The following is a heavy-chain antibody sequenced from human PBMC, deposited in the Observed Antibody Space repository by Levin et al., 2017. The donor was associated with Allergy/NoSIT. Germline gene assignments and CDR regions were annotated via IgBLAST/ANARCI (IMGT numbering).Heavy chain of an antibody. CDR3: ARGNYYGLDV. CDR1: GFTFSSYA. D-gene: IGHD3-10*01. Sequence: GGSLRLSCAASGFTFSSYAMHWVRQPPGKGLEWVSRLHTDGSGTTYADSVKGRFTISRDNAKNTLHLQMSSLRAEDTAVYYCARGNYYGLDVWGQGTTVTVSS. J-gene: IGHJ6*02. V-gene: IGHV3-74*03. CDR2: LHTDGSGT.